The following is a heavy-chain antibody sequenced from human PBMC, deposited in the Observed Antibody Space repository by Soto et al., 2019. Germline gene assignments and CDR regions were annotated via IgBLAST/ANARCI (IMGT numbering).Heavy chain of an antibody. CDR1: GYTFSNYG. CDR2: INTYTGDA. J-gene: IGHJ4*02. CDR3: AASQQFAY. D-gene: IGHD6-13*01. Sequence: QVQLVQSGPEVKKPGASVKVSCKASGYTFSNYGINWVRQAPGQGLEWMGWINTYTGDANFAQKFQGRVTLTTDTSTSTAYMEVGGLRSDDKAIYYCAASQQFAYWGQGTLVSVSS. V-gene: IGHV1-18*01.